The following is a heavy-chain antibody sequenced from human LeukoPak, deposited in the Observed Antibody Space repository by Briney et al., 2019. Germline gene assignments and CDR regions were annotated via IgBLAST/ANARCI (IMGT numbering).Heavy chain of an antibody. CDR3: ARGGPAAGRFDY. Sequence: GGSLRLSCAASGFTFSDYYMSWVRQAPGKGLEWVSVIYSGGSTYYADSVKGRFTISRDNSKNTLYLQMNSLRAEDTAVYYCARGGPAAGRFDYWGQGTLVTVSS. CDR1: GFTFSDYY. D-gene: IGHD1-1*01. CDR2: IYSGGST. V-gene: IGHV3-66*01. J-gene: IGHJ4*02.